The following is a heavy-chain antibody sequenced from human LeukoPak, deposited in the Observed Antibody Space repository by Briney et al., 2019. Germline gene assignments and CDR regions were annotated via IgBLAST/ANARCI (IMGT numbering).Heavy chain of an antibody. J-gene: IGHJ4*02. CDR2: ISGSGGST. CDR1: GFTFSSYA. D-gene: IGHD6-19*01. CDR3: AKDRLVAGTTIYYFDY. V-gene: IGHV3-23*01. Sequence: GGSLRLPCAASGFTFSSYAMSWVRQAPGKGLEWVSAISGSGGSTYYADSVKGRFTISRDNSKNTLYLQMNSLRAEDTAVYYCAKDRLVAGTTIYYFDYWGQGTLVTVSS.